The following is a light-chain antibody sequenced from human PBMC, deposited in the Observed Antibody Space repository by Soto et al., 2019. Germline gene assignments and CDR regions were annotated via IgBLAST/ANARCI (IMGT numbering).Light chain of an antibody. CDR3: SSYTSSGTYV. CDR1: SSDVGDYNY. Sequence: QSALTQPASVSGSPGQSITISCTGTSSDVGDYNYVSWYQQHPGKAPKLMIYEVSNRPSGVSNRFSGSKSGNTASLTISGLQAEDEADYYCSSYTSSGTYVFGTGTKLTVL. J-gene: IGLJ1*01. V-gene: IGLV2-14*01. CDR2: EVS.